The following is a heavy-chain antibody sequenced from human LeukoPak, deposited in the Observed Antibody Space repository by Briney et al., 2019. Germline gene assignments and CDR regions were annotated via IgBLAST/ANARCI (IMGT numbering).Heavy chain of an antibody. Sequence: SETLSLTCAVSGGSISSGGYSWSWIRQPPGKGLEWIGYIHHSGSTYYNPSLKSRVTISVDRSKNQFSLKLSSVTAADTAVYYCAAPIVVANAFDIWGQGTMVTVSS. J-gene: IGHJ3*02. CDR2: IHHSGST. D-gene: IGHD3-22*01. V-gene: IGHV4-30-2*01. CDR3: AAPIVVANAFDI. CDR1: GGSISSGGYS.